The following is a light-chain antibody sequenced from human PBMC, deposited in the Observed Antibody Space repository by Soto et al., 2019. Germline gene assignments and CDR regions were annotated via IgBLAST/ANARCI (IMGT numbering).Light chain of an antibody. Sequence: QSVLPQSPSASASLGASVKLTCTLSSGYNTYAIAWHQQQSEKGPRFLMKINYDGTHSKGDGFFDRFSGSSSGAERHLTISSLQSEDEADYYCQSLGTGIQVFGGGTKLTVL. J-gene: IGLJ3*02. CDR3: QSLGTGIQV. CDR1: SGYNTYA. CDR2: INYDGTH. V-gene: IGLV4-69*01.